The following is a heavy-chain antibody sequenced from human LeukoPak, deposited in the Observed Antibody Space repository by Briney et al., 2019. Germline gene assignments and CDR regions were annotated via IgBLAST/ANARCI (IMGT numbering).Heavy chain of an antibody. CDR2: ITTSNTTI. J-gene: IGHJ4*02. D-gene: IGHD2-21*02. CDR1: GFTFSSFN. CDR3: AMPASYCGGDCYFDY. Sequence: GGSLRLSCAASGFTFSSFNMNWVRQAPGKGLEWVSYITTSNTTIYYADSVKGRFTISRDNAKNSLYLQMNSLRAEDTAVYYCAMPASYCGGDCYFDYWGQGTLVTVSS. V-gene: IGHV3-48*04.